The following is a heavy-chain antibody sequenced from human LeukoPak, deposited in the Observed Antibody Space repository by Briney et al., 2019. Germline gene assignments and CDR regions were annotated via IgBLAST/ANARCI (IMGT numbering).Heavy chain of an antibody. CDR1: GGSISSSSYY. D-gene: IGHD3-3*01. J-gene: IGHJ6*03. Sequence: SETLSLTCTVSGGSISSSSYYWGWIRQPPGKGLEWIGSIYYSGSTYYNPSLKSRVTISVDTSKNQFSLKLSSVTAADTAVYYCARHGRDTIFGPYYYYYYMDVWGKGTTVTVSS. V-gene: IGHV4-39*01. CDR2: IYYSGST. CDR3: ARHGRDTIFGPYYYYYYMDV.